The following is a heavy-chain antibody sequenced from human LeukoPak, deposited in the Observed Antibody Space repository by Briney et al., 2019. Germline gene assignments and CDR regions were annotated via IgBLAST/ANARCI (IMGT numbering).Heavy chain of an antibody. V-gene: IGHV1-18*01. CDR3: ASYYYYDSSGYSYYFDY. J-gene: IGHJ4*02. Sequence: ASVKVSCKASGYTFTSYGISWVRQAPGQGLEWMGWISPYNGDTRYAQKFQGRVTMTTDTSTSTAYMELRSLRSDDTAVYYCASYYYYDSSGYSYYFDYWGQGTLVTVSS. CDR1: GYTFTSYG. CDR2: ISPYNGDT. D-gene: IGHD3-22*01.